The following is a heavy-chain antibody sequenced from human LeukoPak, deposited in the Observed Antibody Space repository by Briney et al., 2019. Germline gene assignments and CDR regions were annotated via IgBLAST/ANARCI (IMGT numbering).Heavy chain of an antibody. Sequence: ETLSLTCAVYGVSFSGYYWSWIRQAPGKGLEWVSAISGSGGSTYYADSVKGRFTISRDNSKNTLYLQMNSLRAEDTAVYYCAKGYSSSSLIDYWGQGTLVTVSS. CDR1: GVSFSGYY. CDR2: ISGSGGST. V-gene: IGHV3-23*01. D-gene: IGHD6-6*01. J-gene: IGHJ4*02. CDR3: AKGYSSSSLIDY.